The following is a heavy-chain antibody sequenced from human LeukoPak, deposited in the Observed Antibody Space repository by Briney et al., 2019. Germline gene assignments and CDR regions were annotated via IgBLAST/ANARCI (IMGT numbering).Heavy chain of an antibody. CDR2: IHYSGST. CDR3: ARLRRYGGNSPRAFDI. CDR1: GGSISVYY. V-gene: IGHV4-59*01. J-gene: IGHJ3*02. D-gene: IGHD4-23*01. Sequence: PSETLSLTCTASGGSISVYYWSWIRQPPGKGLEWIGYIHYSGSTNYNPSLKSRLTISVDTSKNQFSLKLSSVTAADTAVYYCARLRRYGGNSPRAFDIWGQGTMVTVSS.